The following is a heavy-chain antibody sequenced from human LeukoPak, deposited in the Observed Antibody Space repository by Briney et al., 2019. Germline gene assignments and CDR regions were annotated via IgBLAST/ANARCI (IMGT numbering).Heavy chain of an antibody. D-gene: IGHD2-2*01. Sequence: ASVKVSCKASGYTFTSYGISWVRQAPGQGLEWIGWISVYYGNTNYAQNLQDRVTMTTDTSTSIAYMELRGLRSDDTAVYYCARDAYCSSTSCFPYYMDVWGTGTTVTVSS. CDR2: ISVYYGNT. J-gene: IGHJ6*03. CDR3: ARDAYCSSTSCFPYYMDV. V-gene: IGHV1-18*01. CDR1: GYTFTSYG.